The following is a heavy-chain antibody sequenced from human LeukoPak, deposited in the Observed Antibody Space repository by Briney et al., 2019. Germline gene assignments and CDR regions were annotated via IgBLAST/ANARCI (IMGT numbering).Heavy chain of an antibody. D-gene: IGHD1-26*01. CDR3: ARSIVGAIDAFDI. CDR2: INPHSGGT. J-gene: IGHJ3*02. CDR1: GYTFTGYY. Sequence: GASVKVSCKASGYTFTGYYIHWVRQAPGQGLEWMGWINPHSGGTNYAQKFQGRVTMTRDTSISTAYMELSRLRSDDTAVYYCARSIVGAIDAFDIWGQGTMVTVSS. V-gene: IGHV1-2*02.